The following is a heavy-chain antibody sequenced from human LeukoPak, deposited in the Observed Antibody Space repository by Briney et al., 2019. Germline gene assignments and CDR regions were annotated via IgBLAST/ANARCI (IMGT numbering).Heavy chain of an antibody. CDR2: IRKDESDK. Sequence: PGGSLRLSCAASGFTLSSYSMNWLRQAPGKGLEWLANIRKDESDKYYVESVKGRFTISRDNTKNSLYLQMNSLRVEDTAVYYCARGYCSGGNCYRFVSDIWGQGTMVTVSS. J-gene: IGHJ3*02. D-gene: IGHD2-15*01. V-gene: IGHV3-7*01. CDR3: ARGYCSGGNCYRFVSDI. CDR1: GFTLSSYS.